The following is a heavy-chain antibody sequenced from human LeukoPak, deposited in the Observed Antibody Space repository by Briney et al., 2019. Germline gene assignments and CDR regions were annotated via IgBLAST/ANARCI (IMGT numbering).Heavy chain of an antibody. CDR1: GYTFTGYY. CDR2: INPNSGGT. Sequence: ASVKVSCKASGYTFTGYYMHWVRQAPGQGLEWMGWINPNSGGTNYAQKFQGRVTMTRDTSISTANMELSRLRSDDTAVYYCARERRFLERVFASLYYYMDVWGKGTTVTVSS. V-gene: IGHV1-2*02. D-gene: IGHD3-3*01. J-gene: IGHJ6*03. CDR3: ARERRFLERVFASLYYYMDV.